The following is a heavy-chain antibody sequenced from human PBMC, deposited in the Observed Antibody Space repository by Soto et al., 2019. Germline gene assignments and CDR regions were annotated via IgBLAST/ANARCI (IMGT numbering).Heavy chain of an antibody. V-gene: IGHV4-59*01. CDR3: ARGAHCTSAVCSCYPNNWFDY. D-gene: IGHD3-16*02. CDR1: FGSINNFY. Sequence: QVQLQESGPGLVKPSETLSLTCSVSFGSINNFYWSWIRQAPGKGLEWIGQIYYTGTTNYNPSIKSRVSLSLYRTKNQVSLSLSSVTAADSVVYYCARGAHCTSAVCSCYPNNWFDYWGQGTQVTVSS. J-gene: IGHJ5*01. CDR2: IYYTGTT.